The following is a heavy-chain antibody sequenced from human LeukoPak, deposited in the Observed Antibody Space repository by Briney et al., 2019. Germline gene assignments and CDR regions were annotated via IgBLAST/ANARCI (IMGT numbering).Heavy chain of an antibody. V-gene: IGHV3-15*01. CDR2: IKSKSEGGTT. J-gene: IGHJ4*02. CDR3: TTRGYNRGWADWGYAY. CDR1: GFTFTNAW. D-gene: IGHD6-19*01. Sequence: MTGRSLRLSCAASGFTFTNAWMSWVRQAPGKGLEWIGRIKSKSEGGTTEDAAPVKGRFTISRDDSKNTLYLQMNSLKTEDTAVYYCTTRGYNRGWADWGYAYWGQGTLVTVSS.